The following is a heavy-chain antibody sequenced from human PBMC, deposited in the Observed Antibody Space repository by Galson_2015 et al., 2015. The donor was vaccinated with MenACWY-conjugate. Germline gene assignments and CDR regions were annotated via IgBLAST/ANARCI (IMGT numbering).Heavy chain of an antibody. V-gene: IGHV1-3*01. D-gene: IGHD2-15*01. CDR2: INAGNGNT. J-gene: IGHJ4*02. CDR3: ASSVGSIISILNDFDF. Sequence: SVKVSCKASGYTFTSYAMHWVRQAPGQRLEWMGWINAGNGNTKYSQKFQGRVTITRDTSASTAYMELSSLRSEDTAVYYCASSVGSIISILNDFDFWGQGTLVTVSS. CDR1: GYTFTSYA.